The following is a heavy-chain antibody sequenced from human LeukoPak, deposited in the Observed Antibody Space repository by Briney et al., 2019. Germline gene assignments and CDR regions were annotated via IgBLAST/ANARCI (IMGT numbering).Heavy chain of an antibody. Sequence: GGSLRLSCAASGFTSSSYWMSWVRQAPGKGLEWVANIKQGGSEKYYVDSVKGRFTISRDNAKDSLYLQMNSLRAEDTAVYYCARDRGSSGWYEFDYWGQGTPVTVSS. CDR3: ARDRGSSGWYEFDY. J-gene: IGHJ4*02. CDR1: GFTSSSYW. CDR2: IKQGGSEK. V-gene: IGHV3-7*01. D-gene: IGHD6-19*01.